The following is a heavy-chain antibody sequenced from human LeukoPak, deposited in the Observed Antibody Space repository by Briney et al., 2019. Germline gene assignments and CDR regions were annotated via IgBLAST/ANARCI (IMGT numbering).Heavy chain of an antibody. CDR1: GFTFSSYD. CDR2: IRYDGSNE. D-gene: IGHD2-2*01. CDR3: AKQLRGYCSVTSCSFDY. V-gene: IGHV3-30*02. J-gene: IGHJ4*02. Sequence: GGSLRLSCAASGFTFSSYDMHWVRQAPGKGLEWVAFIRYDGSNEHYADSVKGRFTVSRDNSKNTLYLQMNSLRAEDTAVYYCAKQLRGYCSVTSCSFDYWGQGTLVTVSS.